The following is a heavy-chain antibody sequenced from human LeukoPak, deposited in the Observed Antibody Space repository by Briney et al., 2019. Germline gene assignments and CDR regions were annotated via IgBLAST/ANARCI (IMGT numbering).Heavy chain of an antibody. Sequence: TGGSLRLSXAASGFTVSSNYMSWVRQAPGKGLEWVSVIYSGGSTYYADSVKGRFTISRDNSKNTLYLQMNSLRAEDPAVYYCARGDFWSGYSLYWGQGTLVTVSS. D-gene: IGHD3-3*01. CDR2: IYSGGST. V-gene: IGHV3-53*01. CDR1: GFTVSSNY. J-gene: IGHJ4*02. CDR3: ARGDFWSGYSLY.